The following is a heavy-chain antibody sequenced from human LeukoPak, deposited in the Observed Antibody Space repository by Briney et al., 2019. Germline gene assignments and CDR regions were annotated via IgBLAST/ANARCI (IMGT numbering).Heavy chain of an antibody. V-gene: IGHV1-69*06. CDR2: IIPIFGTA. CDR3: ARELEDGHYYYGMDV. Sequence: SVKVSCKASGGTFSSYAISWVRQAPGQGLEWMGGIIPIFGTANYAQKFQGRVTITADKSTSIAYMELSSLRSEDTAVYYCARELEDGHYYYGMDVWGKGTTVTVSS. CDR1: GGTFSSYA. J-gene: IGHJ6*04. D-gene: IGHD5-24*01.